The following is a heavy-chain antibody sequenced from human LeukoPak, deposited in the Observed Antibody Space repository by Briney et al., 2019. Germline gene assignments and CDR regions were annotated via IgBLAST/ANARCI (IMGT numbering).Heavy chain of an antibody. Sequence: GESLKISCKGSGYTFTSYWIGWVRQMPGKGLERMGIIYPGDSDTRYSPSFQGQVTISADKSISTAYLQWRSLKASDTAMYYCARLHGDHGSGSLFDYWGQGTLVTVSS. J-gene: IGHJ4*02. CDR2: IYPGDSDT. CDR1: GYTFTSYW. CDR3: ARLHGDHGSGSLFDY. V-gene: IGHV5-51*01. D-gene: IGHD3-10*01.